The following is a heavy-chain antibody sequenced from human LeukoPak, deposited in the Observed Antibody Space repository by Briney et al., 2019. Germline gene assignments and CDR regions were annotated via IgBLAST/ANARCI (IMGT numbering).Heavy chain of an antibody. J-gene: IGHJ4*02. CDR1: GGTFSSYA. CDR3: ARERITMIVTPTHNPYYFDY. V-gene: IGHV1-69*05. CDR2: IIPIFGTA. Sequence: ASVKASCKASGGTFSSYAISWVRQAPGQGLEWMGGIIPIFGTANYAQKFQGRVTITTDESTSTAYMELSSLRSEDTAVYYCARERITMIVTPTHNPYYFDYWGQGTLVTVSS. D-gene: IGHD3-22*01.